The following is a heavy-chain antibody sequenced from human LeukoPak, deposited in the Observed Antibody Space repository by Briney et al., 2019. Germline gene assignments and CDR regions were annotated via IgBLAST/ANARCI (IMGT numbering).Heavy chain of an antibody. CDR2: IIPIFGTA. D-gene: IGHD6-19*01. Sequence: SVKVSCKASGGTFSSYAISWVRQAPGQGLEWMGGIIPIFGTANYAQEFQGRVTITADESTSTANMKLSSPRSEDAAVYYCARAHLRSGWPRYFDLWGRGTLVTV. CDR3: ARAHLRSGWPRYFDL. CDR1: GGTFSSYA. J-gene: IGHJ2*01. V-gene: IGHV1-69*01.